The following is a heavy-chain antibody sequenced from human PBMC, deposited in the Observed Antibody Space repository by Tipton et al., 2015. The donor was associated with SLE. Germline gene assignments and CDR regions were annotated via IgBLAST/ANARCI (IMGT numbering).Heavy chain of an antibody. J-gene: IGHJ6*02. CDR1: GGSFSGYY. CDR2: INHSGST. V-gene: IGHV4-34*01. Sequence: TLFLTCAVYGGSFSGYYWSWIRQPPGKGLEWIGEINHSGSTNYNPSLKSRVTISVDTSKNQFSLKLSSVTAADTAVYYCARGGAGYCSGGSCYKRGYYYYAMDVWGQGTTVTVSS. CDR3: ARGGAGYCSGGSCYKRGYYYYAMDV. D-gene: IGHD2-15*01.